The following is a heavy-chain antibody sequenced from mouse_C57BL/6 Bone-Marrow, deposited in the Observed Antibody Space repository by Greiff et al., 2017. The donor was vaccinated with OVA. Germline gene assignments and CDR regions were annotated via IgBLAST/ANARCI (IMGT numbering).Heavy chain of an antibody. CDR2: INPSTGGT. Sequence: DVQLQESGPELVKPGASVKISCKASGYSFTGYYMNWVKQSPEKSLEWIGEINPSTGGTTYNQKFKAKATLTVDKSSSTAYMQLKSLTSEDSAVYYCASRQQRVDYWGQGTTLTVSS. CDR3: ASRQQRVDY. CDR1: GYSFTGYY. J-gene: IGHJ2*01. D-gene: IGHD3-2*01. V-gene: IGHV1-42*01.